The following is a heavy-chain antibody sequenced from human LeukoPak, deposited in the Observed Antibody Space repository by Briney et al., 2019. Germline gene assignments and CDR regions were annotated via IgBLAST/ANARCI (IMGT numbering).Heavy chain of an antibody. D-gene: IGHD1-26*01. CDR3: ISEVGKGSH. CDR1: GFTFGSYW. V-gene: IGHV3-74*01. Sequence: GGSLRLSCAASGFTFGSYWMHWVRQAPGKGLVWVSNIKSDGSNINYADSVKGRFTISRDNAKNTLYLQMNSLRAEDAAVYYCISEVGKGSHWGQGTLVTVSS. J-gene: IGHJ4*02. CDR2: IKSDGSNI.